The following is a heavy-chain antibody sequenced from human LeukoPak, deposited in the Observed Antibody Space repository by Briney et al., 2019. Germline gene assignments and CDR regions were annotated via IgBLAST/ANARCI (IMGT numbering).Heavy chain of an antibody. V-gene: IGHV1-69*01. J-gene: IGHJ6*02. D-gene: IGHD1-7*01. CDR2: IIPIFGTA. CDR1: GGTFSSYA. CDR3: ARGTGTTYYYYYGMDV. Sequence: SVKVSCEASGGTFSSYAISWVRQAPGQGLEWMGGIIPIFGTANYAQKFQGRVTITADESTSTAYMELSSLRSEDTAVYYCARGTGTTYYYYYGMDVWGQGTTVTVSS.